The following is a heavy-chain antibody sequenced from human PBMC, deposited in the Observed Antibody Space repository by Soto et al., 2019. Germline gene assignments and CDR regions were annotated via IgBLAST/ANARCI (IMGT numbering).Heavy chain of an antibody. V-gene: IGHV1-46*01. J-gene: IGHJ5*02. CDR3: ARESTTKAKYSSSYIGWFDP. CDR1: GYTFTSYY. Sequence: QVQLVQSGAEVKKPGASVKVSCKASGYTFTSYYMHWVRQAPGQGLEWMGIINPSGGSTSYAQKFQGRVTMTRDTSTSTVYMELSSLRSEDTAVYYCARESTTKAKYSSSYIGWFDPWGQGTLVTVSS. CDR2: INPSGGST. D-gene: IGHD6-6*01.